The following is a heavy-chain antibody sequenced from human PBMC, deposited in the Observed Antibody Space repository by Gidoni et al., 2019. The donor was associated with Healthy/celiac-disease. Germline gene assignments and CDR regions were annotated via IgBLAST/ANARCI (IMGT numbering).Heavy chain of an antibody. V-gene: IGHV1-69*01. CDR1: GGTFSSYA. J-gene: IGHJ6*02. CDR3: AREVRPWRGNFESNYDYYYGMDV. CDR2: IIPIFGTA. Sequence: QVQLVQSGAEVKKPGSSVKVSCKASGGTFSSYAISWVRQAPGQGLEWMGGIIPIFGTANYAQKFQGRVTITADESTSTAYMELSSLRSEDTAVYYCAREVRPWRGNFESNYDYYYGMDVWGQGTTVTVSS. D-gene: IGHD3-9*01.